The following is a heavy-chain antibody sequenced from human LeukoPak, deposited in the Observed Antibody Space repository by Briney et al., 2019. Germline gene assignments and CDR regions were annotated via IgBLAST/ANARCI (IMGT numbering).Heavy chain of an antibody. D-gene: IGHD3-22*01. Sequence: PGSSLRLSCGASGYTFDSYGMQGVRQSPGKALEWVAVISYIGSNEDYADSMKGRFTIYRANSKNMLYLQMNSLRAEDTAVYYCAKDLGPGYHESRGLDYWGQGTLVTVSS. J-gene: IGHJ4*02. CDR2: ISYIGSNE. CDR3: AKDLGPGYHESRGLDY. V-gene: IGHV3-30*18. CDR1: GYTFDSYG.